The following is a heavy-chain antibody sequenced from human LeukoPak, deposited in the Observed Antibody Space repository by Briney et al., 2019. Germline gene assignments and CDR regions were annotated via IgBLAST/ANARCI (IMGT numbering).Heavy chain of an antibody. V-gene: IGHV4-59*12. Sequence: PSETLSLTCTVSGGSISNYYWSWIRQPPGERLEWIGSIYYSGSTTYSPSLKSRVTISVDTSKNQFSLKLSSVTAADTAVYYCARGRFLEYHKDWFDPWGQGTLVTVSS. CDR3: ARGRFLEYHKDWFDP. CDR2: IYYSGST. J-gene: IGHJ5*02. D-gene: IGHD3-3*01. CDR1: GGSISNYY.